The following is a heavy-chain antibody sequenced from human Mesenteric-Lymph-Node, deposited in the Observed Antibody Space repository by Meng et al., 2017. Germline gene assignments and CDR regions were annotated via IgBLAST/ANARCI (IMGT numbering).Heavy chain of an antibody. CDR2: INPSGGST. J-gene: IGHJ3*02. CDR1: GYTFTSYY. Sequence: ASVKVSCKASGYTFTSYYMHWVRQAPGQGLEWMGIINPSGGSTSYAQKFQGRVTMTRDTSTSTVYMELSSLRSDDTAVYFCARGLVTMIVVDIWGQGTTVTVSS. CDR3: ARGLVTMIVVDI. D-gene: IGHD3-22*01. V-gene: IGHV1-46*01.